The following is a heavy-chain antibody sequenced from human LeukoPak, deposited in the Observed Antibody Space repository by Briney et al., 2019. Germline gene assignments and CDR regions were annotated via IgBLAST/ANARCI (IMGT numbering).Heavy chain of an antibody. V-gene: IGHV1-69*13. Sequence: SVKVSCKASGGTFSSYAISWVRQAPGQGLEWMGGIIPIFGTVNYAQKFQGRVTITADESTSTAYMELSSLRSEDTAVYYCASWNYSNYYYYYGMDVWGQGTTVTVSS. CDR2: IIPIFGTV. D-gene: IGHD1-7*01. CDR1: GGTFSSYA. J-gene: IGHJ6*02. CDR3: ASWNYSNYYYYYGMDV.